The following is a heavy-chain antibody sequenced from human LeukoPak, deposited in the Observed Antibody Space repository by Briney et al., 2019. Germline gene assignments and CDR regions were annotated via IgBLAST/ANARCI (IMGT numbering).Heavy chain of an antibody. CDR2: ISYDGSNK. Sequence: PGGSLRLSCAASGFTFSSYGMHWVRQAPGKGLEWVAVISYDGSNKYYADSVKGRFTISRDNSKNTLYLQMNSLRAEDTAVYYCAKDFLGYDPAGDAFDIWGQGTMVTVSS. V-gene: IGHV3-30*18. D-gene: IGHD1-14*01. CDR1: GFTFSSYG. J-gene: IGHJ3*02. CDR3: AKDFLGYDPAGDAFDI.